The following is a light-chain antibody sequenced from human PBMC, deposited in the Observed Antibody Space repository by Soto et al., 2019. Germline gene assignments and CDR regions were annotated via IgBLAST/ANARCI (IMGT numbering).Light chain of an antibody. CDR1: SSDVGGYDY. CDR2: DVT. V-gene: IGLV2-14*01. Sequence: QSALTQPASVSGSPGQSVTISCTGTSSDVGGYDYVSWYQHHPGKAPKLVIYDVTYRPSGVSDRFSGSKSGSTASLTISGLQAEDEADYYCSAYTTSIALYVFGAGTKVTVL. J-gene: IGLJ1*01. CDR3: SAYTTSIALYV.